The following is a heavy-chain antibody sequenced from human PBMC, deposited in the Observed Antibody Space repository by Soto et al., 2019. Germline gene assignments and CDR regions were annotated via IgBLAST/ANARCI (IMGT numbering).Heavy chain of an antibody. CDR2: IYYSGST. CDR3: ARAKVTGLLCN. D-gene: IGHD3-3*01. J-gene: IGHJ4*02. CDR1: GGYIRSAGYY. V-gene: IGHV4-31*03. Sequence: SXTPSRTCTVSGGYIRSAGYYWRWIRQHPGKGLEWIGYIYYSGSTYYNPSLNSRVTISVDTSKNQFSLKLSSVTAADTAVYYCARAKVTGLLCNWGQGTLVTVSS.